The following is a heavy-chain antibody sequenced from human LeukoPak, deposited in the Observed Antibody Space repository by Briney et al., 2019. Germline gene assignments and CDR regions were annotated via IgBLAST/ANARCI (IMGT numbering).Heavy chain of an antibody. CDR1: GYTFPSYY. CDR3: ARAATGYSSDY. CDR2: INPNSGGT. D-gene: IGHD6-13*01. J-gene: IGHJ4*02. Sequence: ASVKVSCKASGYTFPSYYMHWVRQAPGQGLEWMGWINPNSGGTNYAQKFQGRVTMTRDTSISTAYMELSRLRSDDTAVYYCARAATGYSSDYWGQGTLVTVSS. V-gene: IGHV1-2*02.